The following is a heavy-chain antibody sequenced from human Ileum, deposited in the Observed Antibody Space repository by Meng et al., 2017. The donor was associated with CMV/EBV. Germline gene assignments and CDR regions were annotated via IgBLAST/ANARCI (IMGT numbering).Heavy chain of an antibody. CDR2: ISTYSTYI. CDR3: AKAQKSSVTGTNGEDV. CDR1: TSIFSSYT. V-gene: IGHV3-21*04. D-gene: IGHD1-7*01. J-gene: IGHJ6*02. Sequence: GESLKISCAASTSIFSSYTMSWVRQVPGKGLEWVSSISTYSTYIYYADSVKGRFTISRDNSKNTLYLQMNSLRAEDTAIYYCAKAQKSSVTGTNGEDVWGQGTTVTVSS.